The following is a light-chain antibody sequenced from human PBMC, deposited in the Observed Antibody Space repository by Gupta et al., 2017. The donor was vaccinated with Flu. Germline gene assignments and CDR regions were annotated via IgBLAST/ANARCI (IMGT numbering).Light chain of an antibody. CDR3: AAWDDSRNNWV. CDR1: SSNIRSNS. V-gene: IGLV1-44*01. Sequence: RVTISCSGSSSNIRSNSVNWYQQFPGTAPNLLIHSNNERPSGVPDRLSGSKSGTSASLVISGLQAEDEADYYCAAWDDSRNNWVFGGGTKLTVL. CDR2: SNN. J-gene: IGLJ3*02.